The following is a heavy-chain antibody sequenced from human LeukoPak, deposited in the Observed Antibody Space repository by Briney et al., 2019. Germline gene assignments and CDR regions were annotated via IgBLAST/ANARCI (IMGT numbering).Heavy chain of an antibody. CDR3: VRGHLWLEN. Sequence: GGSLRLSCVASGLTLSNFWMTWVRQAPGKGLEWVATINQDGREKYYVDSVKGRFIISRDNAKSSVYLQMDSLRAEETAVYSCVRGHLWLENWGQGTLVTVSS. CDR2: INQDGREK. D-gene: IGHD3-3*02. V-gene: IGHV3-7*03. CDR1: GLTLSNFW. J-gene: IGHJ4*02.